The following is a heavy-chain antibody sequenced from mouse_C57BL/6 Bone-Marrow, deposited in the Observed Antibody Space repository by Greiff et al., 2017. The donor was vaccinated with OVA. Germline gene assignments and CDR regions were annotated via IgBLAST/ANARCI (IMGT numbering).Heavy chain of an antibody. V-gene: IGHV1-55*01. CDR1: GYTFTSYW. CDR2: IYPGSGST. D-gene: IGHD1-1*01. J-gene: IGHJ1*03. Sequence: QVQLQQPGAELVKPGASVKMSCKASGYTFTSYWITWVKQRPGQGLEWIGDIYPGSGSTNYNEKFKSKATMTVDTSSSTAYMQLSSLTSEDSAVYYCARGGFYYYGSWYIDVWGTGTTVTVSS. CDR3: ARGGFYYYGSWYIDV.